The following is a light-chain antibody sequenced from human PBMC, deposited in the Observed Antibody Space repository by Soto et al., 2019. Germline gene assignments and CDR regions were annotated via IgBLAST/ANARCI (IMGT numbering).Light chain of an antibody. J-gene: IGLJ7*01. CDR2: EVT. V-gene: IGLV2-8*01. Sequence: QSVLTQPPSASGSPGQSVTISCTGTGSDVGGYNYVSWYQQHPGKAPKLIIYEVTDRPSGVPDRFSGSKSANTASLTVSGLQAEDEAEYYCSSYAGYNYAVFGEGTQLTVL. CDR3: SSYAGYNYAV. CDR1: GSDVGGYNY.